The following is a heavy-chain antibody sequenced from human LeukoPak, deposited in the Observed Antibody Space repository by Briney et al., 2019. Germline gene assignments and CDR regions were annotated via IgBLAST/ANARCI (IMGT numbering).Heavy chain of an antibody. D-gene: IGHD3-22*01. V-gene: IGHV4-4*07. CDR2: IYTSGNT. CDR3: ARANSGYGHEHFDY. Sequence: SETLSLTCTVSGGSISSYYWSWIRQPAGKGLEWIGRIYTSGNTNYNPSLKSRVTMSVDTSKNQFSLKLSSVTAADTAVYYCARANSGYGHEHFDYWGQGTLVTVSS. CDR1: GGSISSYY. J-gene: IGHJ4*02.